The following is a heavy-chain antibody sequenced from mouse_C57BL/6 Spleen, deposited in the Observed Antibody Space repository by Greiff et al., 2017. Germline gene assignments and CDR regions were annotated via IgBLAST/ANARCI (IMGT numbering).Heavy chain of an antibody. V-gene: IGHV5-17*01. CDR3: ARGYGNYVLYAMDY. CDR1: GFTFSDYG. D-gene: IGHD2-1*01. J-gene: IGHJ4*01. Sequence: EVQLVESGGGLVKPGGSLKLSCAASGFTFSDYGMHWVRQAPEKGLEWVAYISSGSSTIYYADTVKGRFTISRDNAKNTLFLQMTSLRSEDTAMYYCARGYGNYVLYAMDYWGQGTSVTVSS. CDR2: ISSGSSTI.